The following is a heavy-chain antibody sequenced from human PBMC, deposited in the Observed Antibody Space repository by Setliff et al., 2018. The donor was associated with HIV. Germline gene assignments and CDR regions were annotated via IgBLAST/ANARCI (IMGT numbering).Heavy chain of an antibody. CDR3: ASLPYYYGSGTNYGMDV. CDR2: IYPGDSDT. CDR1: GYSFTSNW. V-gene: IGHV5-51*01. Sequence: PGESLKISCKGSGYSFTSNWIGWVRQMPGKGLEWMGTIYPGDSDTRYSPSFQGQVTISADKSISTAYLQWSSLKASDTAMYYCASLPYYYGSGTNYGMDVWGQGTTVTVSS. D-gene: IGHD3-10*01. J-gene: IGHJ6*02.